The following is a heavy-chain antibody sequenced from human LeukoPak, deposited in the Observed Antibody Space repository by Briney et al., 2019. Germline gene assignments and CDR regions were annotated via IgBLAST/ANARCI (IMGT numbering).Heavy chain of an antibody. J-gene: IGHJ2*01. D-gene: IGHD3-3*01. CDR3: ARDLYDFWSGYYNWYFDL. Sequence: SETLSLTCTVSGGSISSYYWSWIRQPPGKGLEWIGYIYYSGSTNYNPSLKSRVTISVDTSKDQFSLKLSSVTAADTAVYYCARDLYDFWSGYYNWYFDLWGRGTLVTVSS. V-gene: IGHV4-59*01. CDR1: GGSISSYY. CDR2: IYYSGST.